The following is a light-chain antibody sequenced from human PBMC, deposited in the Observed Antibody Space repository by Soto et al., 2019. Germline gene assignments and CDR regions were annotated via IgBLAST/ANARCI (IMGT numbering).Light chain of an antibody. J-gene: IGKJ1*01. CDR1: QSVSNY. V-gene: IGKV1-39*01. Sequence: DIQMTQSPSALSASVGDRVTITCRASQSVSNYLNWYQQKPGKAPKLLIYAASSLQSGVPSRFSVSVSGTDFTLTISSLQPEDFATYYCQQSYSTPRTFGHGTKVEIK. CDR2: AAS. CDR3: QQSYSTPRT.